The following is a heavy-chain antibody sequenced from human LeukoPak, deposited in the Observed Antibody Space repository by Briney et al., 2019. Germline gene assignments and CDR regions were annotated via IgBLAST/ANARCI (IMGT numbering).Heavy chain of an antibody. Sequence: SVKVSCKASGGTFSSYAISWVRQAPGQGLEWMGGIIPIFGTANYAQKFQGRFTITADESTSTAYMELSSLRSEDTAVYYCARDQGEYSGYDNGYYYGMDVWGQGTTVTVSS. CDR2: IIPIFGTA. CDR1: GGTFSSYA. CDR3: ARDQGEYSGYDNGYYYGMDV. D-gene: IGHD5-12*01. V-gene: IGHV1-69*13. J-gene: IGHJ6*02.